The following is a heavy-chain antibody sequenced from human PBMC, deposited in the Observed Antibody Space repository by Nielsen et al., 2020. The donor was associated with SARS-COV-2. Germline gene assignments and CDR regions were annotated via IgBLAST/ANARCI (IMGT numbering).Heavy chain of an antibody. CDR3: ARDRDIVLMVYAPGSLGMDV. CDR1: GFTFRSHA. J-gene: IGHJ6*02. V-gene: IGHV3-21*01. Sequence: GESLKISCAASGFTFRSHAMTWVRQAPGKGLEWVSSISSSSSYIYYADSVKGRFTISRDNAKNSLYLQMNSLRAEDTAVYYCARDRDIVLMVYAPGSLGMDVWGQGTTVTVSS. CDR2: ISSSSSYI. D-gene: IGHD2-8*01.